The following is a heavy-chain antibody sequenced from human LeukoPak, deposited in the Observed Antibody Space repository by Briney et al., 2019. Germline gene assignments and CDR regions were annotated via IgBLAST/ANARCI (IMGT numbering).Heavy chain of an antibody. CDR3: ARAIIAAAGTMRSPYDFDY. J-gene: IGHJ4*02. CDR2: ISAYNGNT. Sequence: GASVKVSCKASGYTFTSYEINWVRQATGQGLEWMGWISAYNGNTNYAQKLQGRVTMTTDTSTSTAYMELRSLRSDDTAVYYCARAIIAAAGTMRSPYDFDYWGQGTLVTVSS. CDR1: GYTFTSYE. D-gene: IGHD6-13*01. V-gene: IGHV1-18*01.